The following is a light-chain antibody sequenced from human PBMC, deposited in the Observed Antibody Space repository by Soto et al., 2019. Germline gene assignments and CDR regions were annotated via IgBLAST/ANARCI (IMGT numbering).Light chain of an antibody. CDR1: SSNIGSNF. CDR2: SNH. V-gene: IGLV1-47*02. J-gene: IGLJ2*01. CDR3: AAWDANPSCVV. Sequence: QSVLTQPPSASGTPGQRVTISCSGSSSNIGSNFVYWYQQLPGTAPKLLIYSNHQRPSGVPDRFSGSNSGTSASLAISGRRSEDEDTYYCAAWDANPSCVVFGGGTKVTVL.